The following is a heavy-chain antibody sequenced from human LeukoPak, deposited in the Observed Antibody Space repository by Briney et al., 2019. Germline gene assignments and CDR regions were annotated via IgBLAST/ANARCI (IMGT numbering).Heavy chain of an antibody. CDR1: GLTFSSNW. CDR3: ARDRDCGDGGCYPHFDY. V-gene: IGHV3-7*01. D-gene: IGHD2-15*01. CDR2: IRRDGSDK. J-gene: IGHJ4*02. Sequence: GGSLRLSCAASGLTFSSNWMSWVRQAPGKGLERAANIRRDGSDKYYMDAVKGRFTISGDNAKNSLSLQMNSLRVEDTAVYYCARDRDCGDGGCYPHFDYWGQGVRVTVSS.